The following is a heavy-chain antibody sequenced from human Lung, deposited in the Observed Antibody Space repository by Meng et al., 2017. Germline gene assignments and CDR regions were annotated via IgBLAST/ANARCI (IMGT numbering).Heavy chain of an antibody. J-gene: IGHJ6*02. V-gene: IGHV7-4-1*02. Sequence: ASAKVSCKASGYTFTRYAIIWVRQAPGQGLEWIGWINTHTGHPTYAQAFTGRFVFSFDTSVSTAYLQISSLKADDTAVYYCARELVGDYGMDIWGQGTMVTVSS. CDR2: INTHTGHP. CDR3: ARELVGDYGMDI. CDR1: GYTFTRYA. D-gene: IGHD3-10*01.